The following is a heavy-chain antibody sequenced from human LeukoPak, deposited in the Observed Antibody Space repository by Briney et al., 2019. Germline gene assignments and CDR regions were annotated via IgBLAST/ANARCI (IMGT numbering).Heavy chain of an antibody. Sequence: GASVKVSCKASGYTFTSYGISWVRQAPGQGLEWMGWISAYNGNTNYAQKLQGRVTMTTDTSTSTAYMELRSLRSDDTAVYYCARDLYDYVWGSHYYFDYWGQGTLVTVSS. CDR3: ARDLYDYVWGSHYYFDY. V-gene: IGHV1-18*01. CDR1: GYTFTSYG. J-gene: IGHJ4*02. D-gene: IGHD3-16*01. CDR2: ISAYNGNT.